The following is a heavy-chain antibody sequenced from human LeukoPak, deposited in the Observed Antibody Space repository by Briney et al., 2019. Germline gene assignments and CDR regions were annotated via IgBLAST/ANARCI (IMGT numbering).Heavy chain of an antibody. CDR3: ARGPGNYAFDY. Sequence: GGSLRHSCAASGFTFSDYYMSWIRQAPGKGLAGVSYISSSGSTIYYADSVKGRFTISRDNAKNSLYLQRNSLRAEDTAAYYCARGPGNYAFDYWGQGTLVTVSS. D-gene: IGHD1-7*01. J-gene: IGHJ4*02. V-gene: IGHV3-11*04. CDR1: GFTFSDYY. CDR2: ISSSGSTI.